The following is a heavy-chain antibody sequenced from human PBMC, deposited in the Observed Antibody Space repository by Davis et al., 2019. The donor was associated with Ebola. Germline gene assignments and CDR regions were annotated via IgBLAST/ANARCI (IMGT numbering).Heavy chain of an antibody. CDR1: GFTFSSFW. V-gene: IGHV3-74*01. CDR3: ARDCPLDFFFGDYYGMDV. CDR2: INSDGSST. D-gene: IGHD3-16*01. J-gene: IGHJ6*02. Sequence: PGGSLRLSCAASGFTFSSFWMHWVRQAPGKGLVWVSRINSDGSSTSYADSVKGRFTISRDNAKNSLFLQMNSLRAEDTAVYYCARDCPLDFFFGDYYGMDVWGQGTTVTVSS.